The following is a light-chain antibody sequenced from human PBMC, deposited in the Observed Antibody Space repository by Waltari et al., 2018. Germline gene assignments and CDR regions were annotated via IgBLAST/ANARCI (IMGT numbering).Light chain of an antibody. CDR1: SSDVGGYNY. V-gene: IGLV2-14*01. CDR3: SSYTSSSTLGYV. J-gene: IGLJ1*01. Sequence: QSALTQPASVSGSPGQSITISCTGTSSDVGGYNYASWYQQHPGKAPNLMIYEVSNRPSGVSNRFSGSKSGNTASLTISGLQAEDEADYYCSSYTSSSTLGYVFGTGTKVTVL. CDR2: EVS.